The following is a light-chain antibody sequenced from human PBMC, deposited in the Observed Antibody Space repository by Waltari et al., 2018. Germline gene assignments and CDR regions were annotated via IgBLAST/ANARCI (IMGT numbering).Light chain of an antibody. Sequence: SYELTQPPSVSVSPGQTATIPCSGDKLEDKYASWYQQRPGQSPVLVIYQDNRRPSGIPERFSGSTSGNTATLTISGTQAMDEADYYCQAWDRNTYVVFGGGTKVTVL. CDR2: QDN. V-gene: IGLV3-1*01. J-gene: IGLJ2*01. CDR1: KLEDKY. CDR3: QAWDRNTYVV.